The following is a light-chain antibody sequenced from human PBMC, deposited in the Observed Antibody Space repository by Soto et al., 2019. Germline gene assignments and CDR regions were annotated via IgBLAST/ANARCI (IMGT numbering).Light chain of an antibody. Sequence: QSVLTQPPSASGTPEQRVTISCSGSSSNIGSNTVSWYQQLPGTAPKLLIYSNNQRPSGVPDRFSGSKSGTSASLAISGLQSEDEADYYCATWDDSLNGLFGGGTKVTVL. V-gene: IGLV1-44*01. CDR1: SSNIGSNT. CDR3: ATWDDSLNGL. CDR2: SNN. J-gene: IGLJ3*02.